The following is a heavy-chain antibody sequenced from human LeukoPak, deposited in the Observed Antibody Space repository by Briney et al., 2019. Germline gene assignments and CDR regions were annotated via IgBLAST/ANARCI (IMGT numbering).Heavy chain of an antibody. J-gene: IGHJ4*02. CDR3: ARSAEYCSSTSCYGGGY. V-gene: IGHV1-69*05. CDR2: IIPIFGTA. CDR1: GGTFSSYA. D-gene: IGHD2-2*01. Sequence: SVKVSCKASGGTFSSYAISWVRQAPGQGLEWMGGIIPIFGTANYAQKFQGRVTITTDESTSTAYMELSSLRSEDTAVYYCARSAEYCSSTSCYGGGYWGQGTLVTVSS.